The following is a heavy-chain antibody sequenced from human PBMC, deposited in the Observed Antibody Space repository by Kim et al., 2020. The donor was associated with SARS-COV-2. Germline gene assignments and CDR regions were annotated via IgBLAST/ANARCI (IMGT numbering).Heavy chain of an antibody. Sequence: SFQGQVTISADKSISTAYLQWSSLKASDTAMYYCASLAAAGTGAGYFDYWGQGTLVTVSS. J-gene: IGHJ4*02. V-gene: IGHV5-51*01. CDR3: ASLAAAGTGAGYFDY. D-gene: IGHD6-13*01.